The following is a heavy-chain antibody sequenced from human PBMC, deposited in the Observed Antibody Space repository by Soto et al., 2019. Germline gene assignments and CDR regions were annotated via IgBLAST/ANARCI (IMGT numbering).Heavy chain of an antibody. CDR2: ISDDGSRT. D-gene: IGHD3-16*01. CDR1: GFSFSTFE. Sequence: EVQLLESGGGLVQPGGSLRLSCAASGFSFSTFEMSWVRQAPGRGLEWVSFISDDGSRTYYADAVKGRFTISRDNSRHTLYVQMTSLTAEDTAVYACVKGGWLDFWGQGTLVTVSS. V-gene: IGHV3-23*01. CDR3: VKGGWLDF. J-gene: IGHJ5*01.